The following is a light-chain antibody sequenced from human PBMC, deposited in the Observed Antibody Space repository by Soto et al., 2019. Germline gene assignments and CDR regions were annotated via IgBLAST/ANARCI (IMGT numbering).Light chain of an antibody. CDR1: QSISSY. V-gene: IGKV1-39*01. Sequence: DIQMTQSPSSLSASVGDRVTITCRASQSISSYLNWYQQKPGKAPKLLIYAASSLQSGVPSRFSGSGSGPDFPLTISSLQPEDFATYYWQRSYSTPPWTFGQGTKVEIK. J-gene: IGKJ1*01. CDR3: QRSYSTPPWT. CDR2: AAS.